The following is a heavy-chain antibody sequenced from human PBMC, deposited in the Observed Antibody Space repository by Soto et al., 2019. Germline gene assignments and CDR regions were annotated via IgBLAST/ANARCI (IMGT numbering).Heavy chain of an antibody. V-gene: IGHV3-48*02. CDR2: ISSITSTI. J-gene: IGHJ4*02. CDR3: ARAEYYYESTGSNFPDRPPIHYSDY. Sequence: PGGSLRVSYAASGFSFSSYSLNCVCQEPGKGLEWVSYISSITSTIYYADSLKGRFNISRENAKNSLYLQMNSLRDEDTAVYYCARAEYYYESTGSNFPDRPPIHYSDYWGQ. D-gene: IGHD3-22*01. CDR1: GFSFSSYS.